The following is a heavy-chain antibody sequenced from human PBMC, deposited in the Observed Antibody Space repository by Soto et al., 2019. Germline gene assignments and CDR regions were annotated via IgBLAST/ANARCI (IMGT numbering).Heavy chain of an antibody. J-gene: IGHJ6*02. Sequence: QVQLQESGPGLVKPSQTLALTCTVSGGSISSGGYYWSWIRQHPGKGLEWIGYIYYSGTTNYNPSLKSRVTISIDTSKNQFSLKLSSVTAAETAVYYCAREEGAVTTGGYYYYYGVDVWGQGTTVTVSS. D-gene: IGHD4-17*01. V-gene: IGHV4-31*03. CDR1: GGSISSGGYY. CDR2: IYYSGTT. CDR3: AREEGAVTTGGYYYYYGVDV.